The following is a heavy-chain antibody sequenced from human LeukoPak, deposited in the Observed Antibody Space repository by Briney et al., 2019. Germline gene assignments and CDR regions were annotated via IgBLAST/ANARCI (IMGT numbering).Heavy chain of an antibody. CDR3: AHSEGYSSSWYPYYFDY. V-gene: IGHV3-23*01. Sequence: GGSLRLSCAASGFTFSSYAMSWVRQAPGKGLEWVSAISGSGGSTYYADTVKGRFTISRDNSKNTLYLQMNSLRAEDTAVYYCAHSEGYSSSWYPYYFDYWGQGTLVTVSS. D-gene: IGHD6-13*01. J-gene: IGHJ4*02. CDR1: GFTFSSYA. CDR2: ISGSGGST.